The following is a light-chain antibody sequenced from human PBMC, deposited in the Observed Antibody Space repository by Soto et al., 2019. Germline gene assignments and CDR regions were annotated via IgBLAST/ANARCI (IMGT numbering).Light chain of an antibody. J-gene: IGLJ3*02. CDR2: DVT. CDR1: SSDVGVYDH. V-gene: IGLV2-14*03. CDR3: SSYTHKDTLL. Sequence: QSVLTQPASVSGSPGQSITISCTGTSSDVGVYDHVSWYQQHPGKAPTLIIYDVTVRPSGISPRFSGSKSDNTASLAVSGLQPEDEADYYCSSYTHKDTLLFGGGTKLTVL.